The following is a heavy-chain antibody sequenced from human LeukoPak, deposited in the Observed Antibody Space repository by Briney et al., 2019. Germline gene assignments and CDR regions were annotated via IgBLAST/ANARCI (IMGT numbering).Heavy chain of an antibody. J-gene: IGHJ4*02. CDR1: GFIYRDFG. Sequence: GGSLRLSCGASGFIYRDFGMSWVRQSPGKGLEWVSTISGSGSSTYYAGSVKGRFVISRDNSKNTLYLQVNSLRAEDTAVYYCAKTMGAIDHDYWGQGTLVIVSS. CDR3: AKTMGAIDHDY. D-gene: IGHD1-26*01. CDR2: ISGSGSST. V-gene: IGHV3-23*01.